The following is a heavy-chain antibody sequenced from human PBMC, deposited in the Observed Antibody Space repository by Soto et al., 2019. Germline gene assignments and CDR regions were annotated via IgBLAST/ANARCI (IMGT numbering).Heavy chain of an antibody. CDR1: GFTFSSYA. CDR2: ISYDGSNK. V-gene: IGHV3-30-3*01. J-gene: IGHJ6*02. Sequence: GGSLRLSCAASGFTFSSYAMHWVRQAPGKGLEWVAVISYDGSNKYYADSVKGRFTISRDNSKNTLYLQMNSLRAEDTAVYYCVSNEDYYYYYGMDVWGQGTTVTVSS. CDR3: VSNEDYYYYYGMDV. D-gene: IGHD1-1*01.